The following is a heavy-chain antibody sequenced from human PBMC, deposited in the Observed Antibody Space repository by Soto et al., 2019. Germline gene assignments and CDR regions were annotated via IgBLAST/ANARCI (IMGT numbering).Heavy chain of an antibody. Sequence: QVQLVQSGAEVKKPGASVKVSCKASGYTFTSYAMHWVRQAPGQRLEWMGWINAGNGNTKQSQKFQGRVTITRDTSASTAYMELSSLRSEDTAVYYYARSAPPIDYWGQGTLVTVSS. CDR1: GYTFTSYA. J-gene: IGHJ4*02. V-gene: IGHV1-3*01. CDR3: ARSAPPIDY. CDR2: INAGNGNT.